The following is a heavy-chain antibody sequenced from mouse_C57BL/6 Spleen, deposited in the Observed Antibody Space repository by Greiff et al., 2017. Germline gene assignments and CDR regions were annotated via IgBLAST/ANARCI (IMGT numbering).Heavy chain of an antibody. CDR3: ARRGDYYGSSQYYFDY. V-gene: IGHV1-80*01. CDR1: GYAFSSYW. CDR2: IYPGDGDT. Sequence: QVQLKQSGAELVKPGASVKISCKASGYAFSSYWMNWVKQRPGKGLEWIGQIYPGDGDTNYNGKFKGKATLTADKSSSTDYMQLSSLTSEDSAVYFCARRGDYYGSSQYYFDYWGQGTTLTVSS. D-gene: IGHD1-1*01. J-gene: IGHJ2*01.